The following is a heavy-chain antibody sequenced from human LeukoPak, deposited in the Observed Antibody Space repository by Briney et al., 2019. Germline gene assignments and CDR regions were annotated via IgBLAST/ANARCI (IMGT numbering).Heavy chain of an antibody. V-gene: IGHV3-64*01. J-gene: IGHJ6*03. CDR1: GFTFSSYA. D-gene: IGHD6-6*01. CDR2: ISSNGGST. CDR3: AISSVYYYYYMDV. Sequence: PGGSLRLSCAASGFTFSSYAMHWVRQAPGKGLEYVSAISSNGGSTYYANSVKGRFTISRDNSKNTLYLQMGSLRAEDMAVYYCAISSVYYYYYMDVWGKGTTVTVSS.